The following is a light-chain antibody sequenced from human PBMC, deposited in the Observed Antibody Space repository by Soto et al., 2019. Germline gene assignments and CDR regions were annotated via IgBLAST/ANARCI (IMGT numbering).Light chain of an antibody. CDR1: QSLSSY. CDR3: QQRRNWL. CDR2: DAS. J-gene: IGKJ2*01. V-gene: IGKV3-11*01. Sequence: IVLTQSPATLSLSPGERATLSCRASQSLSSYLAWYQQKPGQAPRLLIYDASNRASGIPARFSGSGSGTDFTLTISGLEPEDSAVYYCQQRRNWLFGQGTKVDIK.